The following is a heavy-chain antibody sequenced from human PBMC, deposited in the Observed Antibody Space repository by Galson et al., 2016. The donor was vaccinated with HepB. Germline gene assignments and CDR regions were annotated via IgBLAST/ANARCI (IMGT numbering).Heavy chain of an antibody. D-gene: IGHD2-15*01. V-gene: IGHV1-18*04. J-gene: IGHJ4*02. Sequence: SVKVSCKASGYIFTTYAIFWVRQAPGQGLEWMGWINAYDGHTNYGQKLQDRLTMTTDTSTSTAYMELRSLRSDDTAVYYCARDQAPLPGDYWGQGTLVTVSS. CDR2: INAYDGHT. CDR3: ARDQAPLPGDY. CDR1: GYIFTTYA.